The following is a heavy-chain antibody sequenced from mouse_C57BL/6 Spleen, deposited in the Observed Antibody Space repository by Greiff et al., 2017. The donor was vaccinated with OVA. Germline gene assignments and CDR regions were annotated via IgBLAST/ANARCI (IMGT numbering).Heavy chain of an antibody. CDR1: GYTFTSYW. CDR3: ARTQGDYAMDY. V-gene: IGHV1-64*01. CDR2: IHPNSGST. D-gene: IGHD3-1*01. Sequence: VQLQQPGAELVKPGASVKLSCKASGYTFTSYWMHWVKQRPGQGLEWIGMIHPNSGSTKYNEKFKSKATLTVDKSSSTAYMQLSSLTSEDSAVYYCARTQGDYAMDYWGQGTSVTVSS. J-gene: IGHJ4*01.